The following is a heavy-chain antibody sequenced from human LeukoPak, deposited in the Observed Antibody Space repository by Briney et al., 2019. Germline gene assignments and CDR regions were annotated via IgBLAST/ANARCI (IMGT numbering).Heavy chain of an antibody. CDR2: IWYDGSNK. J-gene: IGHJ4*02. CDR3: ARDEDSSGYSPTG. V-gene: IGHV3-33*01. D-gene: IGHD3-22*01. Sequence: GGSLRLSCAASRFTFSIYGMHWVRQAPGKGLEWVAVIWYDGSNKYYADSVKGRSTISRDNSKNTVSLQMNSLRAEDTAVYYCARDEDSSGYSPTGWGQGTLVTVSS. CDR1: RFTFSIYG.